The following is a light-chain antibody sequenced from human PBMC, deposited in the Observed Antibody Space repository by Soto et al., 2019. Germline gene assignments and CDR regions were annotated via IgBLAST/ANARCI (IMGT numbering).Light chain of an antibody. V-gene: IGKV1-27*01. CDR3: QKYTNVPA. CDR2: AAS. CDR1: QVFSNY. Sequence: DIQRTQSPSSLSESVGDRVTITCRASQVFSNYLAWYQQIPGKVPKLLISAASTLQSGVPSRFSGSGSGTDFTLSISSLQPEDVATYYCQKYTNVPAFGGGTKVEIK. J-gene: IGKJ4*01.